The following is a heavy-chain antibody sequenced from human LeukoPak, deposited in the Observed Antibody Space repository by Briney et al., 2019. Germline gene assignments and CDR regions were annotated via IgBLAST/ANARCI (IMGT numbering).Heavy chain of an antibody. V-gene: IGHV1-2*06. CDR2: INPDSGGT. CDR3: ARDRFRLRYFDWLLFY. J-gene: IGHJ4*02. D-gene: IGHD3-9*01. CDR1: GYTFTGYY. Sequence: ASVKVSCKASGYTFTGYYMHWVRQALGQGLEWMGRINPDSGGTNYAQKFQGRVTMTRDTSISTAYMELSRLRSDDTAVYYCARDRFRLRYFDWLLFYWGQGTLVTVSS.